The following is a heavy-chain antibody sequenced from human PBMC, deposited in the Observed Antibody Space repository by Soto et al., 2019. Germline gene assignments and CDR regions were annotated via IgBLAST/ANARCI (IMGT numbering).Heavy chain of an antibody. CDR1: GYTFTYRY. D-gene: IGHD3-22*01. Sequence: SVKVSCKASGYTFTYRYLHWVRHAPGQALEWMGWITPFNGNTNYAQKFQDRVTITRDRSMSTAYMELSSLRSEDTAMYYCASPRYYYDSSGYYNQAFDIWGQGTMVTVSS. V-gene: IGHV1-45*02. CDR3: ASPRYYYDSSGYYNQAFDI. J-gene: IGHJ3*02. CDR2: ITPFNGNT.